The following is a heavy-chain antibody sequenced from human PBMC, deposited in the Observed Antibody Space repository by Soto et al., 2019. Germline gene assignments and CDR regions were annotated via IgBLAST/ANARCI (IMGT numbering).Heavy chain of an antibody. V-gene: IGHV1-2*02. J-gene: IGHJ3*02. D-gene: IGHD3-22*01. CDR2: INPKSGGT. Sequence: ASVKVSFKASGYMFTCYYIHWVRQAPGQGLEWMGWINPKSGGTKYAEKFQGRVSMTGDTSITTAYMELSSLRSDDTAVYYCATDRVAFDMWGQGTKVPVPS. CDR3: ATDRVAFDM. CDR1: GYMFTCYY.